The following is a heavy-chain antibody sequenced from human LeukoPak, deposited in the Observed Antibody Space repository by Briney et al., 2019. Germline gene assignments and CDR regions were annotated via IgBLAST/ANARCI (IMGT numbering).Heavy chain of an antibody. D-gene: IGHD5-24*01. CDR3: ARVDGRDGYNYDYYYYMDA. CDR1: GGSISSYY. V-gene: IGHV4-59*01. Sequence: PSETLSLTCTVSGGSISSYYWSWIRQPPGKGLEWIGYFYYSGSTNYNPSLKSRVTISVDTSKNQFSLKLSSVTAADTAVYYCARVDGRDGYNYDYYYYMDAWGKGTTVTVSS. CDR2: FYYSGST. J-gene: IGHJ6*03.